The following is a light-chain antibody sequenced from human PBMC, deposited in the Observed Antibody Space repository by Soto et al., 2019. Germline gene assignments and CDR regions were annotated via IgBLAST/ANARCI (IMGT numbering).Light chain of an antibody. V-gene: IGLV2-8*01. CDR3: NSCAGTRTLV. CDR1: LTNIGTDYY. CDR2: DVS. Sequence: QSALTQPPSASGSLGQTVTISCTGTLTNIGTDYYVSWYQQHPGKAPKLIIYDVSERPSGVPDRFSGSKSGNTASLTVSGLQDGDEAYYYCNSCAGTRTLVFGGGTKLTVL. J-gene: IGLJ2*01.